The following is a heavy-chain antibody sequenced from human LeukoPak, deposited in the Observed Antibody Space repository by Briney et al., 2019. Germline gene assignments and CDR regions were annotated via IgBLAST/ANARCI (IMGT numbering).Heavy chain of an antibody. CDR3: ARQSGLDYSSGWYYFDY. V-gene: IGHV4-59*08. CDR1: GGSISSYY. J-gene: IGHJ4*02. D-gene: IGHD6-19*01. CDR2: ICYSGST. Sequence: PSGTLSLTCTVSGGSISSYYWSWIRQPPGKGLEWIGYICYSGSTNYNPSLKSRVTISVDTSKNQFSLKLSSVTAADTAVYYCARQSGLDYSSGWYYFDYWGQGTLVTVSS.